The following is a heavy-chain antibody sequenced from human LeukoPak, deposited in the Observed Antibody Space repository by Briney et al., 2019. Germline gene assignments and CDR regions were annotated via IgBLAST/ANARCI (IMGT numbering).Heavy chain of an antibody. CDR1: GYTFTGYY. J-gene: IGHJ3*02. D-gene: IGHD3-3*01. Sequence: ASVKVSCKASGYTFTGYYMHWVRQAPGQGLEWMGWINPNSGGTNYAQKFQGRVTMTRDTSISTAYMELSRLRSVDTAVYYCARDPRITIFGVVSSDAFDIWGQGTMVTVSS. CDR2: INPNSGGT. V-gene: IGHV1-2*02. CDR3: ARDPRITIFGVVSSDAFDI.